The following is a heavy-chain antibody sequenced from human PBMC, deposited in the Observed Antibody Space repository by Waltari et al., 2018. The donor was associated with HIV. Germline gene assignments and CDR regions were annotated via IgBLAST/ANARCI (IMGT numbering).Heavy chain of an antibody. CDR2: IDWDNNK. Sequence: SGISLTTIGMAVIWIRQPPGKAPEWLARIDWDNNKDYSPFLRSRLAISRDTSNNHVSLRLVKLEAVDTATYYCVLMPDSDYGGHAPFFDYWGQGARVTVSS. CDR3: VLMPDSDYGGHAPFFDY. CDR1: GISLTTIGMA. V-gene: IGHV2-70*11. J-gene: IGHJ4*02. D-gene: IGHD3-10*01.